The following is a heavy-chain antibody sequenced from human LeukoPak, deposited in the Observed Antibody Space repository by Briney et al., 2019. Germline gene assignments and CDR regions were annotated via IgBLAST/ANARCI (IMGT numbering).Heavy chain of an antibody. CDR1: GYTFTSYY. D-gene: IGHD1-7*01. V-gene: IGHV1-46*01. Sequence: ASVKVSCKASGYTFTSYYMHWVRQAPGQGLEWMGIINPSGGSTSYAQEFQGRVTMTRDTSTSTVYMELSSLRSEDTAVYYCARSNYVGPPFDYWGQGTLVTVSS. CDR2: INPSGGST. J-gene: IGHJ4*02. CDR3: ARSNYVGPPFDY.